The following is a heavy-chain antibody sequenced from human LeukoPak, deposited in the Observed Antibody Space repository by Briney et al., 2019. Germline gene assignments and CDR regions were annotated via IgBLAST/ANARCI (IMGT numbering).Heavy chain of an antibody. D-gene: IGHD3-10*01. Sequence: SETLSLTCTVSGSSISSGDYYWSWIRQPPGKGLEWIGYIYYSGNTYYDPSLKSRVTISVDTSKNQFSLKLSSVTAADTAVYYCARVTMVRGVPFDYWGQGTLVTVSS. V-gene: IGHV4-30-4*01. CDR2: IYYSGNT. CDR1: GSSISSGDYY. J-gene: IGHJ4*02. CDR3: ARVTMVRGVPFDY.